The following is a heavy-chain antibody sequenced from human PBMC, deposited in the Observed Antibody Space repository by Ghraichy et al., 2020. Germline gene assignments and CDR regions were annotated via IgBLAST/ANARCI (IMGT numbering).Heavy chain of an antibody. CDR2: IQSDGSKQ. CDR3: ARDDCHSPGCFPY. V-gene: IGHV3-30*03. D-gene: IGHD2-2*01. CDR1: GFTFSHYG. Sequence: GGSLRLSCAAAGFTFSHYGMHWVRQAPGKGLEWVTAIQSDGSKQYSADSVRGRFTISRDQSKNTVYLQMNSLRVEDTAVYYCARDDCHSPGCFPYWGQGSLVTVSS. J-gene: IGHJ4*02.